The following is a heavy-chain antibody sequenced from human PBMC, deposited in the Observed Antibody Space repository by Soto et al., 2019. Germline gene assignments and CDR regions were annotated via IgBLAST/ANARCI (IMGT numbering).Heavy chain of an antibody. CDR2: ISSSSSTI. Sequence: PGGSLRLSCAASGFTFSSYSMNWVRQAPGKGLEWVSYISSSSSTIYYADSVKGRFTISRDNAKNSLYLQMNSPRDEDTAVYYCASQFTGIVGATALDYWGQGTLVTVSS. CDR3: ASQFTGIVGATALDY. V-gene: IGHV3-48*02. J-gene: IGHJ4*02. CDR1: GFTFSSYS. D-gene: IGHD1-26*01.